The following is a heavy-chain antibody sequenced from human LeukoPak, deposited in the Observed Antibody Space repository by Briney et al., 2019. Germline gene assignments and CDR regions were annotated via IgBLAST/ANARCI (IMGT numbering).Heavy chain of an antibody. D-gene: IGHD3-22*01. V-gene: IGHV3-23*01. CDR1: GFTISSYA. CDR2: ISGSGGST. CDR3: AKSITMIVVVTHYFDY. Sequence: GGSLRLSCAASGFTISSYAMSWVRQPPGKGLEWVSAISGSGGSTHYADSVKGRFTISRDNSKNTLHLQMNSLRAEDTAVYYCAKSITMIVVVTHYFDYWGQGTLVTVSS. J-gene: IGHJ4*02.